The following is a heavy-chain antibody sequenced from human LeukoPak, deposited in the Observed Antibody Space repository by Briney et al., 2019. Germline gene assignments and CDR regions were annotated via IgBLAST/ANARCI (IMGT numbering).Heavy chain of an antibody. CDR2: MNPNSGNT. CDR1: GYTFTSYD. J-gene: IGHJ6*04. Sequence: ASVKVSCKASGYTFTSYDINWVRQATGQGLEWMGWMNPNSGNTGYAQKFQGRVTITRNTSISSAYMELSSLRSEDTAVYYCARLIAAAGTVNWFDPWGKGTTVTVPS. D-gene: IGHD6-13*01. CDR3: ARLIAAAGTVNWFDP. V-gene: IGHV1-8*03.